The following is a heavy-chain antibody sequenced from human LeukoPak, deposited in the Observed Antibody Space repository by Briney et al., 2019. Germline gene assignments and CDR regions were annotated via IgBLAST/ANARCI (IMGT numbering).Heavy chain of an antibody. CDR1: GYTFTGYY. CDR2: INPNSGGT. D-gene: IGHD5-18*01. CDR3: ARENHLQLMPSNWFDP. Sequence: ASVKVSCKASGYTFTGYYMHWVRQAPGQGLEWMGWINPNSGGTNYAQKFQGRVTITRDTSISTAYMELSRLRSDDTAVYYCARENHLQLMPSNWFDPWGQGTLVTVSS. V-gene: IGHV1-2*02. J-gene: IGHJ5*02.